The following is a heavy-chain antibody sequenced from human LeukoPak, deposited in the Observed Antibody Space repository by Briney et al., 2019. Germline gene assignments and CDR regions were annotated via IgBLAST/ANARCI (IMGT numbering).Heavy chain of an antibody. D-gene: IGHD4-17*01. CDR1: GYTFTIYY. Sequence: GSVKVSCKASGYTFTIYYMHWVRQAPGQGLEWMGIINPSGGSTSYAQKFQGRVTMTRDMSTSTVYMELSSLRSEDTAVYYCARDHQYGDYDGTFDYWGQGTLVTVSS. CDR3: ARDHQYGDYDGTFDY. V-gene: IGHV1-46*01. J-gene: IGHJ4*02. CDR2: INPSGGST.